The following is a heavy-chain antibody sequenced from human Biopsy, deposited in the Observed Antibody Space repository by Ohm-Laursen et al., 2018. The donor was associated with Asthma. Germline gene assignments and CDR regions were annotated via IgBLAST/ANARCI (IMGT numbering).Heavy chain of an antibody. D-gene: IGHD5-12*01. CDR3: ARGTIVAGIDY. Sequence: PSDTLSLTWSVSGGSVSSDKYYWSWIRQPPGKGLEWIAYIFYSGATNYNPALKSRVAQSIDTSKSQFSLRLNSLSAADTAVYYCARGTIVAGIDYWGRGTLVTVSS. V-gene: IGHV4-61*01. J-gene: IGHJ4*02. CDR2: IFYSGAT. CDR1: GGSVSSDKYY.